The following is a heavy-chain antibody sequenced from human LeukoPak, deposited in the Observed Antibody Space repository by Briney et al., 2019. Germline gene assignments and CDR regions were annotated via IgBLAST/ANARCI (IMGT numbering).Heavy chain of an antibody. CDR3: AKGEFFDYVWGSSDY. V-gene: IGHV3-23*01. Sequence: GGSLRLSCAASGFTVSSNYMTWVRQAPGKGLESVSSILGSGGSTYYADSVKGRFTISRDNSKNTLYLQMNGLRAEDTAVYYCAKGEFFDYVWGSSDYWGQGTLVTVSS. CDR1: GFTVSSNY. D-gene: IGHD3-16*01. CDR2: ILGSGGST. J-gene: IGHJ4*02.